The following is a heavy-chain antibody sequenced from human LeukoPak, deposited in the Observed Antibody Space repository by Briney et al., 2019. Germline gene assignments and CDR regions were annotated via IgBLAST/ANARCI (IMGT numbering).Heavy chain of an antibody. CDR1: GGSISSSSYY. CDR3: ATRKSTVTSYYYYYYMDV. J-gene: IGHJ6*03. CDR2: XXYSGST. D-gene: IGHD4-11*01. V-gene: IGHV4-39*01. Sequence: PSETLSLTCTVSGGSISSSSYYWGWIRQPPGKGLXXXXXXXYSGSTYYNPSLKSRVTISVDTSKNQFSLKLSSVTAADTAVHYCATRKSTVTSYYYYYYMDVWGKGTTVTVSS.